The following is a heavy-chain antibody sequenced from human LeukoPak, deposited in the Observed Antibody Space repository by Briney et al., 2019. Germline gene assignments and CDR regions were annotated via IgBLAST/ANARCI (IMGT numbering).Heavy chain of an antibody. CDR3: ARDLKRGYSSGRYSWGTGSSNDY. V-gene: IGHV1-18*04. Sequence: GASVMVSCKASGYTLTSNAMNWVRQAPGQGLEWMGWISAYNGNTYYAQNLQGRVTMTTDTSTSTAYMEVRSLRYDDTAVYYCARDLKRGYSSGRYSWGTGSSNDYWGQGTLVTVSS. CDR1: GYTLTSNA. CDR2: ISAYNGNT. J-gene: IGHJ4*02. D-gene: IGHD6-19*01.